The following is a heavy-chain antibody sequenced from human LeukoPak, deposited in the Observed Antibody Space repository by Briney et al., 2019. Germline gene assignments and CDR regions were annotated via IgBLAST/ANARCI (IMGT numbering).Heavy chain of an antibody. D-gene: IGHD4-17*01. J-gene: IGHJ4*02. CDR2: ISYTGST. V-gene: IGHV4-59*02. CDR3: ARRNYGDYDHYFDN. CDR1: GGSVSSYL. Sequence: PSETLSLTCTVSGGSVSSYLWSWIRQPPGKGLEWIGYISYTGSTNYNPSLENRVTISVDTSRNQFSLKLSSVTAADTAVYYCARRNYGDYDHYFDNWGQGTLVTVSS.